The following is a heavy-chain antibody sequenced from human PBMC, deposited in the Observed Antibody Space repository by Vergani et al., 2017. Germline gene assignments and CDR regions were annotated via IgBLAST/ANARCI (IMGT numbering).Heavy chain of an antibody. J-gene: IGHJ4*02. Sequence: QVQLQESGPGLVKPSETLSLTCTVSADSITSSKYWGWIRQPPGKGLEWIGEICHTEDTKYSPSLKSRVTVSVDESRNLFSLRLNSVTAADTAVYYCATIGYRRWGYYFDYWGQGILVTVSS. CDR2: ICHTEDT. D-gene: IGHD2-2*02. CDR1: ADSITSSKY. V-gene: IGHV4-4*02. CDR3: ATIGYRRWGYYFDY.